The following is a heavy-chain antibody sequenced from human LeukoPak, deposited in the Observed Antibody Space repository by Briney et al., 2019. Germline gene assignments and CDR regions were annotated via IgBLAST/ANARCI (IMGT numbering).Heavy chain of an antibody. J-gene: IGHJ4*02. D-gene: IGHD2-15*01. CDR2: INSDGSST. V-gene: IGHV3-74*01. CDR1: GFTLSGNW. Sequence: GGSLRLSWPASGFTLSGNWMHWVRQAPGKGLVWVSRINSDGSSTSYADSVKGRFTISRDNAKNTLYLQMNSLRAEDTAVYYCARRDNYDYWGQGTLVTVSS. CDR3: ARRDNYDY.